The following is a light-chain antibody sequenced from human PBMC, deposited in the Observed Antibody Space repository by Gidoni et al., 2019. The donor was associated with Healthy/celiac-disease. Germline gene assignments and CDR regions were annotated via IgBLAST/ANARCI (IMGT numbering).Light chain of an antibody. CDR3: QQSYSTPDT. CDR1: QSISSY. Sequence: DIQMTQSPSSLSASVGDRVTITCQASQSISSYLNWYQQKPGYAPKLLIYAASSLQSGVPSRFSGSGSGTDFTLTISSLQPEDFATYYCQQSYSTPDTFGQGTKLEIK. V-gene: IGKV1-39*01. CDR2: AAS. J-gene: IGKJ2*01.